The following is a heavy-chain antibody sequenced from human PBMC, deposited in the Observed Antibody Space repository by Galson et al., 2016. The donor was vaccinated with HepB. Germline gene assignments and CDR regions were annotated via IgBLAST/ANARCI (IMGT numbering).Heavy chain of an antibody. CDR1: GFTFSSCS. D-gene: IGHD1-26*01. Sequence: SLRLSCAASGFTFSSCSMNWVRQAPGKGLEWVSSISSSSYIYYADSVKGRSTISRDNAKNSQHLQMNSLRAEDTAVYYCARGDIVGAIFDYWGQGTLVTVSS. CDR2: ISSSSYI. V-gene: IGHV3-21*01. CDR3: ARGDIVGAIFDY. J-gene: IGHJ4*02.